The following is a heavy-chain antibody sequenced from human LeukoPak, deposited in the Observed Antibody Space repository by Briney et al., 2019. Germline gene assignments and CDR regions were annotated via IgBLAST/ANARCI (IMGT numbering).Heavy chain of an antibody. CDR3: ASERGKDYFGD. Sequence: PGGSLRLSCVTSGLTFTNHGFHWLRQAAGKGLEWVAFVRNDGFDTYHSNSVKGRFSISRDDSKNTVYLQMNSLRAEDAALYYCASERGKDYFGDWGQGTKVTVSS. CDR2: VRNDGFDT. V-gene: IGHV3-30*02. J-gene: IGHJ4*02. D-gene: IGHD4-23*01. CDR1: GLTFTNHG.